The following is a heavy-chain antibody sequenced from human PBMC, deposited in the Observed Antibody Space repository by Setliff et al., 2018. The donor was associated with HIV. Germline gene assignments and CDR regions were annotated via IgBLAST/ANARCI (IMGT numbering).Heavy chain of an antibody. V-gene: IGHV1-18*01. CDR3: ARSRSMDV. CDR2: ISTFNGDT. CDR1: GYSFINYG. Sequence: ASVKVSCKASGYSFINYGINWVRQAPGQGLEWMGWISTFNGDTNFAQDFQGRVTFTSDTSATTAYMELSSLRSEDTAVYYCARSRSMDVWGQGTSVTVSS. J-gene: IGHJ6*02.